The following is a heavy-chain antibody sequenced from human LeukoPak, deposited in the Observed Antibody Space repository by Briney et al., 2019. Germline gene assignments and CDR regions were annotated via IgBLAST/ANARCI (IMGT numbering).Heavy chain of an antibody. D-gene: IGHD3-22*01. CDR1: GGSISSGGYS. Sequence: SETLSLTCAVSGGSISSGGYSWSWIRQPPGKGLEWIGYIYHSGSTYYNPSLKSRVTISVDRSKNQFSLKLSSVTAADTAVYYCASSSDNSGYYGVLPPVWGQGTLVTVSS. CDR2: IYHSGST. CDR3: ASSSDNSGYYGVLPPV. V-gene: IGHV4-30-2*01. J-gene: IGHJ4*02.